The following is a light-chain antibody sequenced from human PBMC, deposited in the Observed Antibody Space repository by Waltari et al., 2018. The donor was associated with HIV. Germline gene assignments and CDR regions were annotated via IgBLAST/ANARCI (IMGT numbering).Light chain of an antibody. CDR2: CAS. J-gene: IGKJ3*01. CDR3: QQYNDWPS. Sequence: EMLLTQSPATLSVSPGERATLSCRARQGVSNNLAWYQQQPGQPPRLLIDCASTRATGVPARFRGSGSGTDFTLTISGLQSEDFAVYYCQQYNDWPSFGPGTKVDLK. CDR1: QGVSNN. V-gene: IGKV3-15*01.